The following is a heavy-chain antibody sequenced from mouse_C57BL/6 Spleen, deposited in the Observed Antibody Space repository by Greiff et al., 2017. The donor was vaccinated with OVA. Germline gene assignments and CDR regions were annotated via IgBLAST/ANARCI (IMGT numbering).Heavy chain of an antibody. CDR1: GYTFTSYW. V-gene: IGHV1-61*01. Sequence: QVQLQQPGAELVRPGSSVKLSCKASGYTFTSYWMDWVKQRPGQGLEWIGNTYPSDSETHYNQKFKDKATLTVDKSSSTAYMQLSSLTSEDSAVYYCARRGLLRYAMDYWGQGTSVTVSS. J-gene: IGHJ4*01. D-gene: IGHD2-3*01. CDR2: TYPSDSET. CDR3: ARRGLLRYAMDY.